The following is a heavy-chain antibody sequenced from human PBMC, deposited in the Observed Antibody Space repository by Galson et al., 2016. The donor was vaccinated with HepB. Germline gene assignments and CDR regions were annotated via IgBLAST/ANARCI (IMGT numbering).Heavy chain of an antibody. J-gene: IGHJ5*01. V-gene: IGHV3-23*01. CDR2: FSGSGFVYT. Sequence: SLRLSCAASGFTFSSYAMSWVRQAPGKGLEWVSGFSGSGFVYTYYTDSVKGRFTISRDNSKNTLYLQMNSLRAEDTAVYFCAKGPFQIPNWFDSWGQGTLVTVSS. CDR1: GFTFSSYA. CDR3: AKGPFQIPNWFDS.